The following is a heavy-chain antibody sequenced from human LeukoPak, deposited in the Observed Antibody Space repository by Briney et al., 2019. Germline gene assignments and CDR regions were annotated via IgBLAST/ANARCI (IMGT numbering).Heavy chain of an antibody. J-gene: IGHJ4*02. Sequence: SGTLSLTCAVSGGSITTTNWWSWVRQPPGKGLEWIGEVHLNGATNYNPSLESRFSISIDKSNNHLSLEVTSVTAADTAMYYCTRESGAFSPFGFWGQGTLVTVSS. D-gene: IGHD1-26*01. CDR2: VHLNGAT. CDR1: GGSITTTNW. V-gene: IGHV4-4*02. CDR3: TRESGAFSPFGF.